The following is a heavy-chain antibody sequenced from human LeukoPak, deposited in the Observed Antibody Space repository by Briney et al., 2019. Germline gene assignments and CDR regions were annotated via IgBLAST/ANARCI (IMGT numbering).Heavy chain of an antibody. CDR2: IRYVESNK. J-gene: IGHJ6*03. CDR1: GFTFSNYG. V-gene: IGHV3-30*02. D-gene: IGHD2-2*02. CDR3: ARDGQVPGAINYYNMGV. Sequence: GGSLRLSCAASGFTFSNYGMHWVRQAPGKGLEWVAFIRYVESNKYYADSVKGRFTISRDNAKNLLYLQMNSLRAEDTAVYYCARDGQVPGAINYYNMGVWGKGTTVTVSS.